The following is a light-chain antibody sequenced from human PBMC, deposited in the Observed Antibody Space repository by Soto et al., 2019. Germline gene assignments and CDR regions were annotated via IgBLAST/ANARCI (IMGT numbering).Light chain of an antibody. CDR2: QHT. Sequence: SYELTQPPSVSVSPGQTASITCSGDKLGDKYPSWYQQKPGQSPVLVIYQHTKRPSGIPERFSGSSSGNTATLTISGTQAMDEADYYCQAWDSSTVVFGGGTQLTVL. V-gene: IGLV3-1*01. CDR3: QAWDSSTVV. J-gene: IGLJ2*01. CDR1: KLGDKY.